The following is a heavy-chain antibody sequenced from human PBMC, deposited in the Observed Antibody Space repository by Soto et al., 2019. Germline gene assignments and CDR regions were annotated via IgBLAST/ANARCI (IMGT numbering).Heavy chain of an antibody. D-gene: IGHD1-1*01. J-gene: IGHJ4*02. Sequence: QVQLVQSGAEVKKPGASVKVSCKASGYTFTSYGISWVRQAPGQGLEWMGWISAYNGNTNYAQKLQGRVTMTTDTSPSKAYMERRSLRFDDPAGNYWAGDIRFERMDFDYGGQGTLVTVSS. CDR1: GYTFTSYG. V-gene: IGHV1-18*01. CDR2: ISAYNGNT. CDR3: AGDIRFERMDFDY.